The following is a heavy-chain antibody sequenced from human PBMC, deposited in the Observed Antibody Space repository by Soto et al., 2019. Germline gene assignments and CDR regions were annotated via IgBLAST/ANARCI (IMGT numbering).Heavy chain of an antibody. D-gene: IGHD2-15*01. CDR3: ARDLEEWWPLSHYSYYGMDV. CDR1: GFTFSSYA. Sequence: GGSLRLSCAASGFTFSSYAMHWVRQAPGKGLEWVAVISYDGSNKYYAYSVKGRFTISIDNSKNTLYVQMNSLIAEDTPVYYCARDLEEWWPLSHYSYYGMDVWGQGTTVTVSS. J-gene: IGHJ6*02. V-gene: IGHV3-30*04. CDR2: ISYDGSNK.